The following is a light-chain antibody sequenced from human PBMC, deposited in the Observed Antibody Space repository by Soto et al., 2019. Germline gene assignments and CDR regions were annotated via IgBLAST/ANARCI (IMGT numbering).Light chain of an antibody. V-gene: IGKV3-20*01. CDR2: GAS. Sequence: EIVLTQSPGTLSLSPGERATLSCRASQSVSSSYLAWYQQKPGQAPRLLIYGASSRATGIPDRFSGGGSGTDFTLTISRLEPEDFAVYHCHQCGSSPITFGQGTRLEIK. J-gene: IGKJ5*01. CDR3: HQCGSSPIT. CDR1: QSVSSSY.